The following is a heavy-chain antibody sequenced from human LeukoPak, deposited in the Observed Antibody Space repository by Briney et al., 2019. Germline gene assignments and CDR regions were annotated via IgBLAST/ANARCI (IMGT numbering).Heavy chain of an antibody. J-gene: IGHJ5*02. V-gene: IGHV4-30-2*01. CDR3: ARASQWLGSRWFDP. CDR1: GGSISSGGYS. Sequence: SETLSLTCAVSGGSISSGGYSWRWIRQPPGKGLEWIGYIYHSGSTYYNPSLKSRVTISVDRSKNKFSLKLSSVTAADTAVYYCARASQWLGSRWFDPWGQGTLVTASS. CDR2: IYHSGST. D-gene: IGHD6-19*01.